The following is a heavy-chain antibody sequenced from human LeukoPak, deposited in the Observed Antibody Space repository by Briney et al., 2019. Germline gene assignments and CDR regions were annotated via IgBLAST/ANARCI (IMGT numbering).Heavy chain of an antibody. CDR2: INTDGSVT. D-gene: IGHD1-1*01. Sequence: PGGSLRLSCAASGFTFNAHWMHWVRQTPEKGLVWVSRINTDGSVTNYADSVKGRFTISRDNAKNSLYLQMNSLRAEDMALYYCAKDNGEDITMDYFDYWGQGTLVTVSS. CDR1: GFTFNAHW. J-gene: IGHJ4*02. CDR3: AKDNGEDITMDYFDY. V-gene: IGHV3-74*01.